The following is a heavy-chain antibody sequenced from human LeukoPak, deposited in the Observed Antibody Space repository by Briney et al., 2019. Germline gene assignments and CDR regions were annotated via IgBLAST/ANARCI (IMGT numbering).Heavy chain of an antibody. CDR3: AKGGDYGDYVGGFDY. Sequence: GGSLRLSCAASGFTFSSYGMHWVRQAPGKGLEWVTFIRCDGSNKHYADSVKGRFTISRDNSKNTLYLQMNSLRAEDTAVYYCAKGGDYGDYVGGFDYWGQGTLVTVSS. J-gene: IGHJ4*02. CDR2: IRCDGSNK. CDR1: GFTFSSYG. D-gene: IGHD4-17*01. V-gene: IGHV3-30*02.